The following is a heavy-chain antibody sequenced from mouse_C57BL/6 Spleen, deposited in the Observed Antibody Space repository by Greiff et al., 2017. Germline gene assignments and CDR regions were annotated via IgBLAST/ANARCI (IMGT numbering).Heavy chain of an antibody. D-gene: IGHD1-1*01. CDR1: GYTFTSYW. CDR3: ARSKGSSWYFDV. J-gene: IGHJ1*03. V-gene: IGHV1-53*01. Sequence: QVHVKQPGTELVKPGASVKLSCKASGYTFTSYWMHWVKQRPGQGLEWIGNINPSNGGTNYNEKFKSKATLTVDKSSSTAYMQLSSLTSEDSAVYYCARSKGSSWYFDVWGTGTTVTVSS. CDR2: INPSNGGT.